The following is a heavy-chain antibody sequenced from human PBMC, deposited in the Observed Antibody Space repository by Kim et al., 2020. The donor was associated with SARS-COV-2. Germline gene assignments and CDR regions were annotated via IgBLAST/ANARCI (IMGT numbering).Heavy chain of an antibody. J-gene: IGHJ4*02. Sequence: GGSLRLSCSTLGFVFDSYSMNWVRQAPGKGLEWISYITGSGDVVHYADSVKGRFTISRARGSLYLQMDSLRDDDTAVYYCCRPRYDVSGLCDHWGQGTLVTVSS. CDR2: ITGSGDVV. D-gene: IGHD3-16*01. CDR1: GFVFDSYS. CDR3: CRPRYDVSGLCDH. V-gene: IGHV3-48*02.